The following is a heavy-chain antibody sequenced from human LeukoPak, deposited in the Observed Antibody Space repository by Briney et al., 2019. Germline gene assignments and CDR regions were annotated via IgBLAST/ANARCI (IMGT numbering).Heavy chain of an antibody. CDR1: GASFSIRSYY. D-gene: IGHD2-2*02. Sequence: SETLSLTGTAPGASFSIRSYYWAWIPSPQGKGLEWMGGTFYIGSTYYSPSLKSRVTISVDTSKNQFSLKLSSVTAADTAVYYCAREEGCSSTSCYTVNWFDPWGQGTLVTVSS. CDR3: AREEGCSSTSCYTVNWFDP. CDR2: TFYIGST. V-gene: IGHV4-39*07. J-gene: IGHJ5*02.